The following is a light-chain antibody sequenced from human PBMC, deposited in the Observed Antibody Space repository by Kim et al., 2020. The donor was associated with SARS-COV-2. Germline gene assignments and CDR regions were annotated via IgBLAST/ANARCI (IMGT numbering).Light chain of an antibody. J-gene: IGLJ1*01. CDR1: ISHIGAGYY. CDR3: QSYDNSLSGYV. V-gene: IGLV1-40*01. Sequence: QSVTISCTGSISHIGAGYYVPWYQHLPATAPKLLIYDNSNRPSGVPDRFSGSKSDTSASLAITGLQAEDESDYYCQSYDNSLSGYVFGSGTKVTVL. CDR2: DNS.